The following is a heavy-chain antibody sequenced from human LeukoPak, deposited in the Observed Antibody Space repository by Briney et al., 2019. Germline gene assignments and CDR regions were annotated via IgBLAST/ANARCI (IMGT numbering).Heavy chain of an antibody. CDR2: ISSSGSTI. CDR1: GFTFSDYY. J-gene: IGHJ6*02. Sequence: GSLRLSCAASGFTFSDYYMSWIRQAPGKGLEWVSYISSSGSTIYYADSVKGRFTISRDNAKNSLYLQMNSLRAEDTAVYYCARSYGDYEFSDYYYGMDVWGQGTTVTVSS. D-gene: IGHD4-17*01. CDR3: ARSYGDYEFSDYYYGMDV. V-gene: IGHV3-11*01.